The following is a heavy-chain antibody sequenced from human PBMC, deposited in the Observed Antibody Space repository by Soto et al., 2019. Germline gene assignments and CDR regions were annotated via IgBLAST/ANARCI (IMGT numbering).Heavy chain of an antibody. CDR2: MNPNSGNT. V-gene: IGHV1-8*01. CDR1: GYTFTSYD. Sequence: ASVKVSCKASGYTFTSYDINWVRQATGQGLEWMGWMNPNSGNTGYAQKFQGRVTMTRNTSISTAYMELSSLRSEDTAVYYCARGGIVVVVAEGTAVAGSGIDYWGQGTLVTVSS. CDR3: ARGGIVVVVAEGTAVAGSGIDY. J-gene: IGHJ4*02. D-gene: IGHD2-15*01.